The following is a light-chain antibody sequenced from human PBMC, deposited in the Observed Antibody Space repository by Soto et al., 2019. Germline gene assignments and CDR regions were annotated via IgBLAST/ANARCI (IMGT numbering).Light chain of an antibody. CDR3: QQYISYPWT. CDR1: QSISSW. CDR2: KAS. J-gene: IGKJ1*01. Sequence: DTQMTQSPSTLSASVGDRVSIICRASQSISSWLAWYQQKPGKAPKLLIYKASSLESGVPSRFSGSGSGTEFTLTISSLQPDDFATYCCQQYISYPWTFGQGTKVEIK. V-gene: IGKV1-5*03.